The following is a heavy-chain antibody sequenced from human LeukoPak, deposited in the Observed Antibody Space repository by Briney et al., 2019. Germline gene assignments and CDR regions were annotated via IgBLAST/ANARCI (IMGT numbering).Heavy chain of an antibody. Sequence: SETLSLTCTVSGGSISSYYWSWIRQPPGKGLEWIGYIYYSGSTNYNPSLKSRVTISVDTSKNQFSLKLSSVTAADTAVYYCARAPQFDSSGYLDYWGQGTLVTVSS. CDR2: IYYSGST. D-gene: IGHD3-22*01. CDR3: ARAPQFDSSGYLDY. J-gene: IGHJ4*02. CDR1: GGSISSYY. V-gene: IGHV4-59*12.